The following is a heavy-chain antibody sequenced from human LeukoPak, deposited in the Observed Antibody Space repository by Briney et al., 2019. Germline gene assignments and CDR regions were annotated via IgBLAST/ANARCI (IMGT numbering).Heavy chain of an antibody. D-gene: IGHD3-3*01. CDR3: ARDRGFLEWPNLWYGMDV. J-gene: IGHJ6*02. V-gene: IGHV3-30*03. CDR2: ISYDGSNK. Sequence: GRSLRLSCAASGFTFSSYGMHWVRQAPGKGLEWVAVISYDGSNKYYADSVKGRFTISRDNSKNTLYLQMNSLRAEDTAVYYCARDRGFLEWPNLWYGMDVWGQGTTVTVSS. CDR1: GFTFSSYG.